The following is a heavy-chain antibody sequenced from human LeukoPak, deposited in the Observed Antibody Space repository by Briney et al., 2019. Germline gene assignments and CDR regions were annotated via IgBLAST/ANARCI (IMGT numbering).Heavy chain of an antibody. CDR1: GFTLSSYG. D-gene: IGHD6-13*01. Sequence: PGGSLRLSCAASGFTLSSYGMHWVRQAPGKGLEWVAFIRYDGSNKYYADSVKGRFTISRDNSKNTLYLQMNSLRAEDTAVYYCAKKYGGHSWTPFDYWGQGTLVTVSS. CDR3: AKKYGGHSWTPFDY. CDR2: IRYDGSNK. J-gene: IGHJ4*02. V-gene: IGHV3-30*02.